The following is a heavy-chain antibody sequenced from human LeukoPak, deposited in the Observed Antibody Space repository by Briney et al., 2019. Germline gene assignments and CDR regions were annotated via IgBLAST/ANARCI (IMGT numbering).Heavy chain of an antibody. D-gene: IGHD3-22*01. Sequence: SQTLSLTCTVSGCSISSGSYYWSWIRQPAGKGPEWIGGIYTSGSTNYDPSLKSRVTMSVDTSKNQFSLKLSSVTAADTAVYYCARDEGYYYSGAFDIWGQGTMVTVSS. J-gene: IGHJ3*02. CDR2: IYTSGST. V-gene: IGHV4-61*02. CDR3: ARDEGYYYSGAFDI. CDR1: GCSISSGSYY.